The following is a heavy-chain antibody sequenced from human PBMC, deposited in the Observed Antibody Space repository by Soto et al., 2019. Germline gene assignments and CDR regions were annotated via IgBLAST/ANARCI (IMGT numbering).Heavy chain of an antibody. J-gene: IGHJ4*02. Sequence: PGGSLRLSCAASGFTFSDYYMSWIRQAPGEGLEWVSYISSSSSYTNYADSVKGRFTISRDNAKNSLYLQMNSLRAEDTSVYYCVKDISGAYPPPNYDCWGQGTLVTVST. V-gene: IGHV3-11*06. CDR2: ISSSSSYT. D-gene: IGHD2-15*01. CDR1: GFTFSDYY. CDR3: VKDISGAYPPPNYDC.